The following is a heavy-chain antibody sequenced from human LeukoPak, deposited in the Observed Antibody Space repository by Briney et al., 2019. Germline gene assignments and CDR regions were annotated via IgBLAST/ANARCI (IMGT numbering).Heavy chain of an antibody. CDR1: ASTFSTYA. V-gene: IGHV1-3*03. CDR2: ISTGNGNT. J-gene: IGHJ4*02. Sequence: ASVKVSCKASASTFSTYAIHWVRQAPGQGLEWMGWISTGNGNTRYSKAFQDRVTITRDTPASTVYMELRGLRSEDMAVYYCARENYYRIGRFDRAYLDDWGQGTLVTVSS. CDR3: ARENYYRIGRFDRAYLDD. D-gene: IGHD3-10*01.